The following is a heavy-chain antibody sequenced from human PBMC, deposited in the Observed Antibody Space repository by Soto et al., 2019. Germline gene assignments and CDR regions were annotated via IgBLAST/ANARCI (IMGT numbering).Heavy chain of an antibody. CDR2: IFYSGST. CDR1: GGSISSYS. Sequence: PSETLSLTCTVSGGSISSYSWHWIRQPPGKGLEWIGSIFYSGSTYYNPSLKSRVTISVDTSKNQFSLTLTSVTAADTAVYYCERQCRGVTCHWFVPWGQGTLVTVSS. D-gene: IGHD2-15*01. V-gene: IGHV4-39*01. J-gene: IGHJ5*02. CDR3: ERQCRGVTCHWFVP.